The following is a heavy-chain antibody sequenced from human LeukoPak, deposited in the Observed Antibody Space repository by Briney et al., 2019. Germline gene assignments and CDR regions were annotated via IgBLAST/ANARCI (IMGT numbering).Heavy chain of an antibody. CDR2: INPNSGGT. J-gene: IGHJ4*02. CDR3: AREQWELYFDY. CDR1: GYTFTGYY. V-gene: IGHV1-2*02. D-gene: IGHD1-26*01. Sequence: ASVKVSCKASGYTFTGYYVHWVRQAPGQALEWMGWINPNSGGTNYAQKFQGRVTMTRDTSISTAYMELSRLRSDDTAVYYCAREQWELYFDYWGQGTLVTVSS.